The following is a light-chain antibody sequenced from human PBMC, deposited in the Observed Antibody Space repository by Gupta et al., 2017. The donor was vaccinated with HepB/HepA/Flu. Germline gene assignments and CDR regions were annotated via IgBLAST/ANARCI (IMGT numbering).Light chain of an antibody. CDR2: NYS. CDR3: AAWDNNLHGPV. V-gene: IGLV1-44*01. J-gene: IGLJ7*01. Sequence: QSVLTQPPSASGTPGQRVTISCSGSSSNIGSNPVNWYQQLPGTAPKLVIYNYSERPSGVPDRFSGSKSGTSASLAISGLQSEDEADYYCAAWDNNLHGPVFGGGTQLTVL. CDR1: SSNIGSNP.